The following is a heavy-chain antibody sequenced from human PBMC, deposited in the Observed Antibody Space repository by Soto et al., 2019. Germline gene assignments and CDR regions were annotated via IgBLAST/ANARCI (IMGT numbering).Heavy chain of an antibody. V-gene: IGHV1-69*13. J-gene: IGHJ4*02. CDR2: IIPIFGTA. D-gene: IGHD1-20*01. CDR3: ARDDRRYNWNTGYFDY. CDR1: GGTFSSYA. Sequence: GASVKVSCKASGGTFSSYAISWVRQAPGQGLEWMGGIIPIFGTANYAQKFQGRVTITAGESTSTAYMELSSLRSEDTAVYYCARDDRRYNWNTGYFDYWGQGTLVTVSS.